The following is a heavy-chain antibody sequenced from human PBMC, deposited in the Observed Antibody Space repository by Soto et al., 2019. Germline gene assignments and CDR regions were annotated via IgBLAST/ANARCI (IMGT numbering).Heavy chain of an antibody. D-gene: IGHD6-19*01. V-gene: IGHV4-31*03. Sequence: SETLSLTCTVSGDSISSGIDYWGWIRHHPGKGLEWIGHIYHSGSTYYNPSLKSRVTISVDTSKNQFSLKLSSVTAADTAVYYCARQYSSGWCQHFDYWGQGALVTVSS. CDR2: IYHSGST. J-gene: IGHJ4*02. CDR3: ARQYSSGWCQHFDY. CDR1: GDSISSGIDY.